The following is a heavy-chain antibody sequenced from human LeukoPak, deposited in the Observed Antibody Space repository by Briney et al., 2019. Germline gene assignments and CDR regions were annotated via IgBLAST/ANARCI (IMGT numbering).Heavy chain of an antibody. CDR1: VGSITTTNYY. CDR2: MYRSGIT. Sequence: SETLSLTCTVSVGSITTTNYYWAWIRQPPGRGLEWIGSMYRSGITYYNPSLKSRVTMSVDTSKDQFSLKLISVTAADTAVYYCARQDYSSPEGWFDPWGHGTLVTVSS. D-gene: IGHD6-13*01. V-gene: IGHV4-39*01. CDR3: ARQDYSSPEGWFDP. J-gene: IGHJ5*02.